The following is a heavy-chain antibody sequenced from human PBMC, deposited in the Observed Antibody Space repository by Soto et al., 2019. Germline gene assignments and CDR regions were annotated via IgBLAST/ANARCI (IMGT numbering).Heavy chain of an antibody. CDR2: IIPIFGTA. CDR1: GGTFSSYA. J-gene: IGHJ4*02. CDR3: ARDLLNNDYGDYVLE. V-gene: IGHV1-69*13. Sequence: GASVKVSCKASGGTFSSYAISWVRQAPGQGLEWMGGIIPIFGTANYAQKFQGRVTITADESTGTAYMELSSLRSEDTAVYYCARDLLNNDYGDYVLEWCQGTLVTVSS. D-gene: IGHD4-17*01.